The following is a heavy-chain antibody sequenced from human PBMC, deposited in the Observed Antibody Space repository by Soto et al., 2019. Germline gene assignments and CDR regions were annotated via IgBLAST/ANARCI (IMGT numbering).Heavy chain of an antibody. CDR3: ARDRDWNLDY. V-gene: IGHV1-18*01. Sequence: GASVKVSCKASGYTFTNYGFSWVRQAPGQGLEWMGWIYFDNTNYAQKFQGRVTMTTDTSTSTVYMELRSLRSDDTAVYYCARDRDWNLDYWGQGTLVTVSS. J-gene: IGHJ4*02. D-gene: IGHD1-1*01. CDR1: GYTFTNYG. CDR2: IYFDNT.